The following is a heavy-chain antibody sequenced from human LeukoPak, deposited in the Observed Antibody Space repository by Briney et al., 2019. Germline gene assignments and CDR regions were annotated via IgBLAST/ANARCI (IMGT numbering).Heavy chain of an antibody. CDR1: GFTFSSYW. Sequence: GGSLRLSCAASGFTFSSYWMSWVRQAPGKGLEWVSLISDTGRDINYADSVRGRFTISRDNTKNSLFLQMDSLRVEDTAIYYCAKGLFSAYDKYLDSWGQGTLVTVSS. J-gene: IGHJ4*02. D-gene: IGHD5-12*01. V-gene: IGHV3-21*04. CDR2: ISDTGRDI. CDR3: AKGLFSAYDKYLDS.